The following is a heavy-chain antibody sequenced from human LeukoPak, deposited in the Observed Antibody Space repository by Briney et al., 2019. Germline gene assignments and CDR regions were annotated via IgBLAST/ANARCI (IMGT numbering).Heavy chain of an antibody. CDR1: GFTFSDYY. Sequence: GGSLRLSCAASGFTFSDYYMSWIRQAPGKGLEWVSYISGSGSYTNYADSVKGRFAISRDNSKNTLYLQMHSLRAEDTAVYYCAREYSYGSDDAFDIWGQGTMVTVSS. J-gene: IGHJ3*02. D-gene: IGHD5-18*01. CDR2: ISGSGSYT. CDR3: AREYSYGSDDAFDI. V-gene: IGHV3-11*06.